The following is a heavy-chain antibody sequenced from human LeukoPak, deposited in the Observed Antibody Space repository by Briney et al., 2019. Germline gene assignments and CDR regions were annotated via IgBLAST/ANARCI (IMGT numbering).Heavy chain of an antibody. CDR1: GFTFSSYA. D-gene: IGHD2-8*02. J-gene: IGHJ4*02. CDR2: ISGSGGST. Sequence: PGGSLRLSCAASGFTFSSYAMTWVRQAPGKGLEWVSAISGSGGSTYYAGSVKGRFTISRDNSKNTLYLQMNSLRAEDTAVYYCAKDAQLRPWYYFDYWGQGTLVTVSS. CDR3: AKDAQLRPWYYFDY. V-gene: IGHV3-23*01.